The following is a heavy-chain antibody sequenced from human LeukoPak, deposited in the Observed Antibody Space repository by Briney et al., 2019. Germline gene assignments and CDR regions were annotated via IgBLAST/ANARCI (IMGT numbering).Heavy chain of an antibody. CDR1: GAPISTAGYY. Sequence: PSETLSLTCTVSGAPISTAGYYWTWIRQTPGEGLEWIGYINYTGSVDYNPSLKSRLSISLDTSKNQFSLKLNSVTAADTAVYYCTRDHSYYLGSETSTLDVWGQGTAVTVSS. J-gene: IGHJ6*02. D-gene: IGHD3-10*01. V-gene: IGHV4-30-4*01. CDR3: TRDHSYYLGSETSTLDV. CDR2: INYTGSV.